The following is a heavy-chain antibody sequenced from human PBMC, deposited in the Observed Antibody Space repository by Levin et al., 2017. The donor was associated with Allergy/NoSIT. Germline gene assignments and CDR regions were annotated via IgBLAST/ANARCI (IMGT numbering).Heavy chain of an antibody. CDR2: IYTSGST. CDR3: ARDHGGYSDGTIDY. Sequence: LRLSCTVSGGSISSGSYYWSWIRQPAGKGLEWIGRIYTSGSTNYNPSLKSRVTISVDTSKNQFSLKLSSVTAADTAVYYCARDHGGYSDGTIDYWGQGTLVTVSS. CDR1: GGSISSGSYY. J-gene: IGHJ4*02. V-gene: IGHV4-61*02. D-gene: IGHD5-18*01.